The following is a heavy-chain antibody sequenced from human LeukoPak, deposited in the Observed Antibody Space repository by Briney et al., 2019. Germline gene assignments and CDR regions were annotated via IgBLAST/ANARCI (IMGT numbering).Heavy chain of an antibody. J-gene: IGHJ4*02. CDR3: ASPPYYGSGSAQFDY. CDR1: GGSFGNYY. D-gene: IGHD3-10*01. CDR2: IYDSGTT. V-gene: IGHV4-59*08. Sequence: SETLSLTCTVSGGSFGNYYWSWIRQPPGKGLEWIAYIYDSGTTNYNPSLKSRVTISVDTSKNQFSLKLSSVTAADTAVYYCASPPYYGSGSAQFDYWGQGTLVTVSS.